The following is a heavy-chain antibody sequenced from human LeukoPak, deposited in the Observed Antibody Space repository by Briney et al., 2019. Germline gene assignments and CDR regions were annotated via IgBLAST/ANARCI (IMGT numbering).Heavy chain of an antibody. D-gene: IGHD2-2*01. CDR1: GFTFSSYG. CDR2: IWYDGSNK. V-gene: IGHV3-33*01. Sequence: GGSLRLSCAASGFTFSSYGMHWVRQAPGKGLEWVAVIWYDGSNKYYADSVKGRFTISRDKSKNTLYLQMNSLRAEDTAVYYCARGTNIVVVPAAMGRHYFDYWGQGTLVTVSS. CDR3: ARGTNIVVVPAAMGRHYFDY. J-gene: IGHJ4*02.